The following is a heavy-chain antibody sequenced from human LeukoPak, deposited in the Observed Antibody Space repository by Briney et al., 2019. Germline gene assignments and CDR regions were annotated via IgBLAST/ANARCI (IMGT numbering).Heavy chain of an antibody. CDR3: AKNGGYFYGYRYYFDY. Sequence: GRSLRLSCAASGFTFSSYGIHWVRQAPGKGLEWVAVISYDGSNKYYADSVKGRFTISRGNSKNTLYLQMNSLRAEDTAVYYCAKNGGYFYGYRYYFDYWGQGTLVTVSS. J-gene: IGHJ4*02. V-gene: IGHV3-30*18. CDR1: GFTFSSYG. D-gene: IGHD5-18*01. CDR2: ISYDGSNK.